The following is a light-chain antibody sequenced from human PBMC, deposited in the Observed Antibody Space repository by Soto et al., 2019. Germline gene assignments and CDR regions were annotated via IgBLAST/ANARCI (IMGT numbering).Light chain of an antibody. CDR2: EVS. V-gene: IGLV2-8*01. Sequence: QSALTQPPSASGSPGQSVTISCTGTSSDVGDYNYVSWYQQHPGKAPKLMIYEVSKRPSGVPDRFSGSKSGNTASLTVSGLQADDEADYYCSSYACSNIYVFGTGTKLTVL. CDR1: SSDVGDYNY. CDR3: SSYACSNIYV. J-gene: IGLJ1*01.